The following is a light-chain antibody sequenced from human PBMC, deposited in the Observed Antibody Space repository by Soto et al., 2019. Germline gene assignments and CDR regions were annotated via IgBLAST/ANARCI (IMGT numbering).Light chain of an antibody. J-gene: IGKJ3*01. V-gene: IGKV3-20*01. CDR1: QSVSSSY. CDR2: GAS. CDR3: QQYGDSVFT. Sequence: EIVLTQSPGTLSLSPGERATLSCRASQSVSSSYLAWYQQKPGQAPRLLIYGASSRATGIPDRFSGSGSGTDFTLTISRLEPEDFGVYYCQQYGDSVFTFGPGTKVEIK.